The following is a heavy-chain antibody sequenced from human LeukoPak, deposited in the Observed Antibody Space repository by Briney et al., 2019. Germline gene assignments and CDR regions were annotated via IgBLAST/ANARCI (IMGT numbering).Heavy chain of an antibody. V-gene: IGHV3-66*01. CDR2: LFSGGST. J-gene: IGHJ3*02. D-gene: IGHD1-26*01. CDR1: GFTVSTNY. CDR3: ARDRTPATRGFDI. Sequence: GGSLRLSCAASGFTVSTNYMNWVRQAPGKGLECVSVLFSGGSTYYADSVKGRFTISRDNSKNTVYLQMNSLRAEDTAVYYCARDRTPATRGFDIWGQGTMVTVSS.